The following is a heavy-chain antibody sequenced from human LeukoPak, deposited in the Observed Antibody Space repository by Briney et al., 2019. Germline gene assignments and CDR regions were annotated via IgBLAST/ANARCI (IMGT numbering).Heavy chain of an antibody. CDR1: GGSISSYY. V-gene: IGHV4-59*01. J-gene: IGHJ4*02. Sequence: SETLSLTCTVSGGSISSYYWSWIRQPPGKGLEWIGYIYYSGSTNYNPSPKSRVTISVDTSKNQFSLKLSSVTAADTAVYYCARGVTPFDYWGQGTLVTVSS. D-gene: IGHD2-21*02. CDR2: IYYSGST. CDR3: ARGVTPFDY.